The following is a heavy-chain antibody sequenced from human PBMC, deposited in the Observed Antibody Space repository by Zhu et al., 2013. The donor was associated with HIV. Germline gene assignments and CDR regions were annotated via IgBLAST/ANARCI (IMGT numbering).Heavy chain of an antibody. CDR3: ATSLSYASPFDY. D-gene: IGHD1-26*01. V-gene: IGHV1-2*02. CDR1: GYSFTGFY. J-gene: IGHJ4*02. Sequence: HVQLVQSGAEVRKPGASVKVSCQTSGYSFTGFYLHWVRQAPGQGPQWMGWIHPVSGDTQYGQKFQGRVTMARDTSISTVYMEMRSLRSDDTATYYCATSLSYASPFDYWGQGTLVTVSS. CDR2: IHPVSGDT.